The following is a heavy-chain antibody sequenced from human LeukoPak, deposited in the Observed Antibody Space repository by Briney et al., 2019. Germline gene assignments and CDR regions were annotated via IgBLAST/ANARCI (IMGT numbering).Heavy chain of an antibody. D-gene: IGHD5/OR15-5a*01. CDR2: ISYSGNT. J-gene: IGHJ6*02. V-gene: IGHV4-30-4*01. CDR1: GGSISNTDSY. Sequence: PSQTLSLTCTVSGGSISNTDSYWNWICQPPGKGLEWIGFISYSGNTYSTPSLESRLTISIDTAKNQFSLSLSSVTAADTAVYFCAREIVSSYYYNGMDVWGQGTTVTVSS. CDR3: AREIVSSYYYNGMDV.